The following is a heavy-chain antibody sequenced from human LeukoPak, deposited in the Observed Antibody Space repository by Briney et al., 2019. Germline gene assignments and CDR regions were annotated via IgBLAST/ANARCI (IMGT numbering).Heavy chain of an antibody. CDR3: ARDNDLGLYYFDY. Sequence: SETLSLTCTVSGGSIRSSNYYWGWIRQPPGKGLEWIRTIYYSGSTYYNPSLKSRVTISVDRSKNQFSLKLSSVTAADTAVYYCARDNDLGLYYFDYWGQGTLVTVSS. CDR2: IYYSGST. D-gene: IGHD1-1*01. CDR1: GGSIRSSNYY. V-gene: IGHV4-39*07. J-gene: IGHJ4*02.